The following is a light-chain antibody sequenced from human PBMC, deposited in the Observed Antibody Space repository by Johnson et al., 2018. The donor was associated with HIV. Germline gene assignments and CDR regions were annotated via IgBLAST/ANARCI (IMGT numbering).Light chain of an antibody. CDR3: GTWDSSLRVDV. Sequence: QSVLTQPPSVSAAPGQKVTISCSGSSSNIGNNYVSWYQQLPGTAPKLLIYENNKRPSGIPDRFSGSTSGTSATLGITGLQTGDEADYYCGTWDSSLRVDVFGTGTKVTVL. J-gene: IGLJ1*01. V-gene: IGLV1-51*02. CDR1: SSNIGNNY. CDR2: ENN.